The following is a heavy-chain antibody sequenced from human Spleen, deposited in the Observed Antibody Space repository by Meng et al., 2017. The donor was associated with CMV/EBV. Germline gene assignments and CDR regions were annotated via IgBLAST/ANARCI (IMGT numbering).Heavy chain of an antibody. V-gene: IGHV3-21*01. J-gene: IGHJ3*02. CDR1: GFTFTTYS. D-gene: IGHD1-26*01. CDR2: ISGSDSYI. CDR3: ARVKSGRGAFDI. Sequence: GESLKTSCAAPGFTFTTYSMSWVRQAPGKGLEWVSSISGSDSYIYYADSVKGRFTISRDNAKNSLYLQMTSLRAVDTAVYYCARVKSGRGAFDIWGQGTMVTVSS.